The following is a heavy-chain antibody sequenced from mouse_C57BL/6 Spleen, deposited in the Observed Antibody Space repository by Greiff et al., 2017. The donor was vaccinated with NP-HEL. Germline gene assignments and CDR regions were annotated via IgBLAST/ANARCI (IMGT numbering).Heavy chain of an antibody. CDR3: TTGAYYGSSYGNYFDY. Sequence: VQLQQSGAELVRPGASVKLSCTASGFNIKDYYMHWVKQRPEQGLEWIGRIDPEDGDTEYAPKFQGKATMTADTSSNTAYLQLSSLTSEDTAVYYCTTGAYYGSSYGNYFDYWGQGTTLTVSS. J-gene: IGHJ2*01. D-gene: IGHD1-1*01. V-gene: IGHV14-1*01. CDR2: IDPEDGDT. CDR1: GFNIKDYY.